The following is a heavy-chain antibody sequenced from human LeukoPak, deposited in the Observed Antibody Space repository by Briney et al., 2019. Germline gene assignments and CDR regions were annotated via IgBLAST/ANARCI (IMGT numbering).Heavy chain of an antibody. D-gene: IGHD2-2*01. J-gene: IGHJ5*02. CDR2: IKQDGSEK. CDR3: AMEEVPAAMRGLLFDR. Sequence: TGGSLRLSCAASGFTFSSYWVLGVRQAPGKGLEWVANIKQDGSEKYYVDSVKGRFTISRDNAKNSLYLQMNSLRAEDTAVYYCAMEEVPAAMRGLLFDRWGQGTLVTVSS. V-gene: IGHV3-7*04. CDR1: GFTFSSYW.